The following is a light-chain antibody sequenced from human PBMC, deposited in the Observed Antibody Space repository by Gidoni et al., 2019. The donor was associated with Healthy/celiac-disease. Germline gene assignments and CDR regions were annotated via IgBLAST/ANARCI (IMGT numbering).Light chain of an antibody. J-gene: IGLJ2*01. CDR3: SSYTSSSTPRVV. V-gene: IGLV2-14*01. Sequence: QSALTQPASVSGSPGQSITISCTGTSRDVGGYNYVSWYQQPPGKAPKLMIYEVSNRPSGVSNRFSGSKSGNTASLTISGLQAEDEADYYCSSYTSSSTPRVVFGGGTKLTVL. CDR2: EVS. CDR1: SRDVGGYNY.